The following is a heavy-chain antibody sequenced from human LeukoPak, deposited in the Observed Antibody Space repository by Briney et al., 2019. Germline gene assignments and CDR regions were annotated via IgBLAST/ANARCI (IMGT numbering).Heavy chain of an antibody. CDR2: ISYDGSNK. V-gene: IGHV3-30-3*01. D-gene: IGHD3-22*01. CDR3: ASWGRITMIGG. CDR1: GFTFSSYA. J-gene: IGHJ4*02. Sequence: PGGSLRLSCAASGFTFSSYAMHWVRQAPGKGLEWVAVISYDGSNKYYADSVKGRFTISRDNSKNTLYLQMNSLRAEDTAVYYCASWGRITMIGGWGQGTLVTVSS.